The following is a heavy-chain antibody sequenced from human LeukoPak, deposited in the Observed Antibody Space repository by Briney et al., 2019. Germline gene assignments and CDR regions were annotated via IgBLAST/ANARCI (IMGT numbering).Heavy chain of an antibody. CDR3: ARDRPGVDAFDI. D-gene: IGHD2-2*01. V-gene: IGHV3-48*03. CDR2: ITSSGSTI. Sequence: GGSLRLSCAASGFTFSTYEMNWVRQAPGKGVERVSYITSSGSTIYYADSVKGRFTISRDNAKSSLYLQMNSLRAEDTAVYYCARDRPGVDAFDIWGQGTMVTVSS. J-gene: IGHJ3*02. CDR1: GFTFSTYE.